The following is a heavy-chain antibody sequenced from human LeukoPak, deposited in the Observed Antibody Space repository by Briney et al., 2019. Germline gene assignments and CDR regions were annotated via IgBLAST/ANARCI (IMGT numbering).Heavy chain of an antibody. CDR1: GGSIGSYY. CDR3: ARDEVGATDNWFDP. V-gene: IGHV4-59*01. D-gene: IGHD1-26*01. CDR2: IYYSGST. J-gene: IGHJ5*02. Sequence: SETLSLTCTVSGGSIGSYYWSWIRQPPGKGLEWTGYIYYSGSTNYNPSLKSRVTISVDTSKNQFSPKLSSVTAADTAVYYCARDEVGATDNWFDPWGQGTLVTVSS.